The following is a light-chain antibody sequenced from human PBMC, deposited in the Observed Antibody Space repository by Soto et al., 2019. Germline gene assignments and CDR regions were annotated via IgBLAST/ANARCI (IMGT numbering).Light chain of an antibody. J-gene: IGKJ2*01. V-gene: IGKV1-5*03. CDR1: QSISGF. CDR2: TAS. CDR3: QHYKYYST. Sequence: DIQMTQSPSTLSASVGDRVTITCRASQSISGFLAWYQQKPGRAPKLLIYTASTLASGVPSRFSGSGSETEFTLTISSLQPDDFATYYCQHYKYYSTLGQGTKLEIK.